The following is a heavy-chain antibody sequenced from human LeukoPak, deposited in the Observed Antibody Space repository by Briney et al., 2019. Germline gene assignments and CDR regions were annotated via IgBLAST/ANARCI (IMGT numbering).Heavy chain of an antibody. CDR2: IKQDGSEK. CDR1: GFTLSSYG. Sequence: GGSLRLSWAACGFTLSSYGMSWVRQAPGKGVEGVANIKQDGSEKYYVDSLNPRFTIPRDNAKNSLYLQMNSLRAEDTAVYYCARTRSRKETYYFDYWGQGTLVTVSS. D-gene: IGHD4-17*01. CDR3: ARTRSRKETYYFDY. V-gene: IGHV3-7*01. J-gene: IGHJ4*02.